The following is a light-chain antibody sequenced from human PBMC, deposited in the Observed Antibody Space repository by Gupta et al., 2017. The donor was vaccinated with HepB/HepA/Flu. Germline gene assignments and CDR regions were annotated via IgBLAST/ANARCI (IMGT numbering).Light chain of an antibody. CDR1: ETVSTT. Sequence: EIVMTQSPATLSVSPGERATLSCRASETVSTTLAWYQQKPGQAPRLLIFGVSTRATGIPGRFSGSGSGTEFTLTISNLQSEDFAVYYCKQDNEWPPTFGQGTXVEIK. CDR2: GVS. V-gene: IGKV3-15*01. CDR3: KQDNEWPPT. J-gene: IGKJ1*01.